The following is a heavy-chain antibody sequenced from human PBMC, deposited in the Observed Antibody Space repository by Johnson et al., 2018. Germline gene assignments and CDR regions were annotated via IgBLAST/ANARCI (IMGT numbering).Heavy chain of an antibody. J-gene: IGHJ1*01. CDR1: GFSLHDYA. V-gene: IGHV3-9*01. CDR2: ISWNSGRI. Sequence: EVQLVESGGGLVQPGRSLRLSCAASGFSLHDYAMHWVRQAPGKGLEWVSSISWNSGRIGYADSVKGRFTISRDNAKNSLYLQMDSLRAEDTAIYYCARDRGDCSGGSCWGYFLHWGQGTLVTVSS. D-gene: IGHD2-15*01. CDR3: ARDRGDCSGGSCWGYFLH.